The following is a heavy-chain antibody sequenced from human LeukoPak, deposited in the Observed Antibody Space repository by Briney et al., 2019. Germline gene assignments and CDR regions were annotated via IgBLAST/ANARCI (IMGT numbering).Heavy chain of an antibody. CDR3: AKESPQFDY. CDR2: ISGGGDSI. V-gene: IGHV3-23*01. Sequence: PGASLRLSCAAPGFTFGNYAMSWVRQAPGRGLEWVSTISGGGDSIYYADSVKGRFTISRDNSKNTLYLQMKSLRVEDTAVYYCAKESPQFDYWGQGTLVTVSS. J-gene: IGHJ4*02. CDR1: GFTFGNYA.